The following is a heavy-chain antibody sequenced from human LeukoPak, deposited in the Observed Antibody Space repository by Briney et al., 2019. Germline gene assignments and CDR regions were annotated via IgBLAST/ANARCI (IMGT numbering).Heavy chain of an antibody. V-gene: IGHV3-23*01. D-gene: IGHD6-19*01. J-gene: IGHJ3*01. CDR3: AKDLNRSSGWKRGAFDV. CDR2: ISASGGST. Sequence: GGSLRLSCAASGFAVSSYAMTWVRQAPGKGLEWVSAISASGGSTYYADSVKGRFTISRDNSRNTLYLQMNSLGVEDTAVYYCAKDLNRSSGWKRGAFDVWGQGTMVTVSS. CDR1: GFAVSSYA.